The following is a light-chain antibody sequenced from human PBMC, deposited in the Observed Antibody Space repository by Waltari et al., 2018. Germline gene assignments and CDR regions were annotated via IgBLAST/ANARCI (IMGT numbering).Light chain of an antibody. V-gene: IGLV2-23*02. Sequence: QSALTQPASVSGSPGQSITISCTGTSSDVGSYNLVSWYQHHPGKAPKLMIYEVITRPSGGSNRFSGSKSGNTASLTISGLQAEDEADYYCCSYAGSITHVVFGGGTKLTVL. CDR2: EVI. CDR1: SSDVGSYNL. CDR3: CSYAGSITHVV. J-gene: IGLJ2*01.